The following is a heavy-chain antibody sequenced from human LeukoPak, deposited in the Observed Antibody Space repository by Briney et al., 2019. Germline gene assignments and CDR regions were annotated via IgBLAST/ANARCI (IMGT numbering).Heavy chain of an antibody. Sequence: SETLSLTCTVSGGSISSSSYYWSWIRQPPGKGLEWIGEINHSGSTNYNPSLKSRVTISVDTSKNQFSLKLSSVTAADTAVYYCARGPREGSSSWYDYWGQGTLVTVSS. D-gene: IGHD6-13*01. V-gene: IGHV4-39*07. CDR2: INHSGST. CDR3: ARGPREGSSSWYDY. CDR1: GGSISSSSYY. J-gene: IGHJ4*02.